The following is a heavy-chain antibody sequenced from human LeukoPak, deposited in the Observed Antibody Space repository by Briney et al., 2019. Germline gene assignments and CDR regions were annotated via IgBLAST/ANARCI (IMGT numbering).Heavy chain of an antibody. D-gene: IGHD2-2*01. CDR2: IYYSGST. CDR3: ASLYCSRTSCYFLDP. CDR1: GGSVGRVSYY. J-gene: IGHJ5*02. Sequence: PETLSLTCTVSGGSVGRVSYYWSWIRQPPGKGLEWIGYIYYSGSTNYNPSLKSRVTISLDTSQNQFSLKLSSVTAADTAVYYCASLYCSRTSCYFLDPWGQGTLVIVSS. V-gene: IGHV4-61*01.